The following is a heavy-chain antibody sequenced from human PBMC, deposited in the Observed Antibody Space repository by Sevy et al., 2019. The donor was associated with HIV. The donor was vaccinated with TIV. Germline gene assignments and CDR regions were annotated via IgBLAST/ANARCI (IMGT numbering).Heavy chain of an antibody. Sequence: GGSLRLSCAASGFTFSDYYMSWIRQAPGKGLEWISYISSGSSYTNYADSVKGRFTISRDNAKNSLYLQMNSLRAEDTAMYYCARDRRNYGGQYFDFWGQGTLVTVSS. CDR3: ARDRRNYGGQYFDF. CDR2: ISSGSSYT. V-gene: IGHV3-11*06. J-gene: IGHJ4*02. CDR1: GFTFSDYY. D-gene: IGHD4-17*01.